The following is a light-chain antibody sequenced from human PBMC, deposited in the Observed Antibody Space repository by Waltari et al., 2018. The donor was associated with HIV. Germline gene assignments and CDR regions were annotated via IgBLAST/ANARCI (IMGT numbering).Light chain of an antibody. CDR2: DNN. V-gene: IGLV1-40*01. CDR1: SSNIGADNN. Sequence: QSVLTQPPSVSGAPGQRVTISCAGSSSNIGADNNVNWYQLLPGAAPKVLIYDNNNRPSGVPDRFSGSKSGTSASLAVSGLQADDETDYYCQSYDNSLNAWVFGGGTKLTVL. J-gene: IGLJ2*01. CDR3: QSYDNSLNAWV.